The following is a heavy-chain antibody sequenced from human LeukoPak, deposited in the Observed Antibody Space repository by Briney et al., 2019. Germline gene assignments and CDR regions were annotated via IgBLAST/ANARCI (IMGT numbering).Heavy chain of an antibody. J-gene: IGHJ4*01. CDR3: ARETLSCSGDCYDY. CDR2: ITGSGDGV. Sequence: GGSVRLSCAATGFSFSGYEMNWVRQAPGKGLEWLSYITGSGDGVYYADSVKGRFTISRDNAKNSLYLQMNSLRVEDTALYYCARETLSCSGDCYDYWGPGTLVTVFS. V-gene: IGHV3-48*03. CDR1: GFSFSGYE. D-gene: IGHD2-21*02.